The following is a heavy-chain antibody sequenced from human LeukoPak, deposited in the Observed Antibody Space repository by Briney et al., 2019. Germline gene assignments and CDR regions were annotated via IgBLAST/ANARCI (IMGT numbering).Heavy chain of an antibody. CDR3: ARDRDTAMLYNFDY. J-gene: IGHJ4*02. D-gene: IGHD5-18*01. Sequence: GGSLRLSCAASGFTFSSYAMHWVRQAPGKGLEWVAVISYDGSNKYYADSAKGRFTISRDNSKNTLYLQMNSLRAEDTAVYYCARDRDTAMLYNFDYWGQGTLVTVFS. CDR2: ISYDGSNK. V-gene: IGHV3-30*04. CDR1: GFTFSSYA.